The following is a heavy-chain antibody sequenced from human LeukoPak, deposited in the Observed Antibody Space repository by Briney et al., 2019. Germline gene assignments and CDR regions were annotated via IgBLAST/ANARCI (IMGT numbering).Heavy chain of an antibody. V-gene: IGHV4-4*07. Sequence: SETLSLTCTVSGGSISSYYWSWLRQPAGKGLEWIGRIYTSGSTNYNPSLKRRVTMSVDTSKNQFSLKLSSVTAADTAVYYCARAPRYCSSTSCYLRFDPWGQGTLVTVSS. CDR3: ARAPRYCSSTSCYLRFDP. J-gene: IGHJ5*02. CDR2: IYTSGST. CDR1: GGSISSYY. D-gene: IGHD2-2*01.